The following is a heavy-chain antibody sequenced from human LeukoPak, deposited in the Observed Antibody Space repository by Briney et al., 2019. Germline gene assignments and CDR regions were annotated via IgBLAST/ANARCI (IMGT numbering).Heavy chain of an antibody. D-gene: IGHD2-15*01. CDR2: MYHSGST. V-gene: IGHV4-38-2*02. Sequence: PSETLSLTCAVSDYSISSGYYRGWIRQPPGQGLEWIGSMYHSGSTSYSPSLKSRVTISVDTSKNQFSLKLTSVTAADTALYYCVRDRPAGSFDYWGQGTLVTVSS. CDR3: VRDRPAGSFDY. CDR1: DYSISSGYY. J-gene: IGHJ4*02.